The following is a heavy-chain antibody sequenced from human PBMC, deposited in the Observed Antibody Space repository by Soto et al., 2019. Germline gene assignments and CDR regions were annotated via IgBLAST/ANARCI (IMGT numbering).Heavy chain of an antibody. CDR3: SGGVGDAF. CDR2: INQDGSEK. J-gene: IGHJ4*02. D-gene: IGHD1-26*01. Sequence: EVHLGESGGGLVQTGGALRLSCAIFESTVSRDWMNWVRQAPGKGLEWVAHINQDGSEKYYVDSVKGRFTISRDNAKKSLYLQMNSLTPADTAMYYCSGGVGDAFWGQGTLVTVSS. V-gene: IGHV3-7*04. CDR1: ESTVSRDW.